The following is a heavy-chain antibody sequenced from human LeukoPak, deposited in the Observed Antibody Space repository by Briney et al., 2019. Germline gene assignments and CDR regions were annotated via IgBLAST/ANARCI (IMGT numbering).Heavy chain of an antibody. CDR2: MHYSGTT. V-gene: IGHV4-39*01. J-gene: IGHJ4*02. D-gene: IGHD1-26*01. Sequence: SETLSLTCNVSGGCISNSPYYWSWIRHPPGKGWEWIGSMHYSGTTYHNPSLRSRVTISVDTSKNQFSLRLISVTAADTAVYYCARNDRGRPADYWGQGTLVTVSS. CDR1: GGCISNSPYY. CDR3: ARNDRGRPADY.